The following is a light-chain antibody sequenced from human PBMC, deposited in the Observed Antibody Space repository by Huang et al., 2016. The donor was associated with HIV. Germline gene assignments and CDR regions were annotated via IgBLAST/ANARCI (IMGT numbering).Light chain of an antibody. CDR3: QQYDSLPRT. CDR2: DAS. J-gene: IGKJ3*01. CDR1: RHIYSY. V-gene: IGKV1-33*01. Sequence: DIQMTQSPSSLSASIGDRVTITCHAGRHIYSYLNWYQQRPGKAPKLLIFDASNLETGVPSRFSGSGSGKHFTLTISRLQPEDIATYYCQQYDSLPRTFGPGTKLDIK.